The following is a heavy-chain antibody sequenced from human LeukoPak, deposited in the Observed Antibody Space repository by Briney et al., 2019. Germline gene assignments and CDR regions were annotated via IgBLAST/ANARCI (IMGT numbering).Heavy chain of an antibody. Sequence: GASVKVSCKVSGYTLTELSMHWVRQAPGKGLEWMGGFEPEDGETIYAQKFQGRVTMTEDTSTDTAYMELSSLRSEDTAVYYCATTTHSGSYATLGYYYYMDVWGKGTTVTVSS. CDR2: FEPEDGET. V-gene: IGHV1-24*01. CDR3: ATTTHSGSYATLGYYYYMDV. CDR1: GYTLTELS. D-gene: IGHD1-26*01. J-gene: IGHJ6*03.